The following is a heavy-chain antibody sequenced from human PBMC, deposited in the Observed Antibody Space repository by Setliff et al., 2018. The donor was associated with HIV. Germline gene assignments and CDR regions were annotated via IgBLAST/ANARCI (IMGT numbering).Heavy chain of an antibody. V-gene: IGHV4-61*01. CDR2: RSTTGST. D-gene: IGHD3-10*01. CDR1: GGSISSGSYY. CDR3: ARDSEGFDYYGSGSYSWFDP. J-gene: IGHJ5*02. Sequence: SETLSLTCTVSGGSISSGSYYWSWIRQSPGKGLEWIGFRSTTGSTNYNPSLKSRVTISVDTSKNQFSLKLSSVTAADTAVYYCARDSEGFDYYGSGSYSWFDPWGQGTLVTVSS.